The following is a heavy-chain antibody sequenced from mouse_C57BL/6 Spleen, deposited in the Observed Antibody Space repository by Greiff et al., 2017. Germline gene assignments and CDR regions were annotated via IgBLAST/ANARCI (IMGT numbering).Heavy chain of an antibody. CDR3: TRLYYGSSWDFDY. CDR2: IDPEDGDT. D-gene: IGHD1-1*01. CDR1: GFNIKDYY. J-gene: IGHJ2*01. V-gene: IGHV14-1*01. Sequence: VQLKESGAELVRPGASVKLSCTASGFNIKDYYMHWVKQRPEQGLEWIGRIDPEDGDTEYAPKFQGKATMTADTSSNTAYLQLSSLTSEDTAVYYCTRLYYGSSWDFDYWGQGTTLTVSS.